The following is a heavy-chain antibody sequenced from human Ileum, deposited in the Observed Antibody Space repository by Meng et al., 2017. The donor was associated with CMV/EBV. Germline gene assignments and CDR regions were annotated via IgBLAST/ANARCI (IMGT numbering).Heavy chain of an antibody. J-gene: IGHJ4*02. V-gene: IGHV3-21*01. Sequence: FTFSSYSMNWVRQAPGKGLEWVSSVSSDSTSLYYADSVKGRFTISRDNAKNSLYLQMNSLRGEDTAVYYCARAGGVVAPAAPHYFDYWGQGTLVTVSS. CDR3: ARAGGVVAPAAPHYFDY. CDR1: FTFSSYS. CDR2: VSSDSTSL. D-gene: IGHD2-2*01.